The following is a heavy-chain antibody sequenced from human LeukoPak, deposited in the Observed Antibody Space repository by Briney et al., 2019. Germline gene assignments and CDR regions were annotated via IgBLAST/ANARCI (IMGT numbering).Heavy chain of an antibody. J-gene: IGHJ3*02. D-gene: IGHD3-22*01. V-gene: IGHV3-15*01. Sequence: GGSLRLPCAASGFTFSNAWMSWVRQAPGKGLEWVGRIKSKTDGGTTDYAAPVKGRFTISRDDSKNTLYLQMNSLKTEDTAVYYCTISMAGYDSSGYYIPFGAFDIWGQGTMVTVSS. CDR3: TISMAGYDSSGYYIPFGAFDI. CDR2: IKSKTDGGTT. CDR1: GFTFSNAW.